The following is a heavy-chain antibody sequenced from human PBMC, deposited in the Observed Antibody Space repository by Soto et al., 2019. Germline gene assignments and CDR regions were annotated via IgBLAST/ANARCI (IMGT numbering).Heavy chain of an antibody. CDR3: ARGLGSGYYPFDY. Sequence: SETLSLTCTVSGGSISSYYWSWIGQPPGKGLEWIGYIYYSGSTNYNPSLKSRVTISVDTSKNQFSLKLSSVTAADTAVYYCARGLGSGYYPFDYWGQGTLVTVSS. CDR2: IYYSGST. CDR1: GGSISSYY. D-gene: IGHD3-3*01. V-gene: IGHV4-59*01. J-gene: IGHJ4*02.